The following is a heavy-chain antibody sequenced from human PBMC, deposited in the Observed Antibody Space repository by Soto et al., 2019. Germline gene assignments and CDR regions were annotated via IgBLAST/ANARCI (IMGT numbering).Heavy chain of an antibody. D-gene: IGHD2-2*01. Sequence: GGSLRLSCAASGFTFSSYAMSWVRQAPGKGLEWVSAISGSGGSTYYADSVKGRFTISRDNSKNTLYLQMNSLRAEDTAVYYCAKVAVRYCSSTSCYVDVWGKGTTVTVSS. J-gene: IGHJ6*04. CDR3: AKVAVRYCSSTSCYVDV. CDR1: GFTFSSYA. CDR2: ISGSGGST. V-gene: IGHV3-23*01.